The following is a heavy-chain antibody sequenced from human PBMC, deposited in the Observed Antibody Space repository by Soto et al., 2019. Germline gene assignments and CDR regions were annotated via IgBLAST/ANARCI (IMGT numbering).Heavy chain of an antibody. V-gene: IGHV6-1*01. Sequence: SQTLSLTCAISGDRVSSNSAAWNWIRQSPSRGLEWLGRTYYRSKWYNDYAVSVKSRITINPDTSKNQFSLQLNSVTPEDTAVYYCARGTERGYSGYDLSYYYYGMDVWGQGTTVTVSS. D-gene: IGHD5-12*01. CDR2: TYYRSKWYN. CDR1: GDRVSSNSAA. CDR3: ARGTERGYSGYDLSYYYYGMDV. J-gene: IGHJ6*02.